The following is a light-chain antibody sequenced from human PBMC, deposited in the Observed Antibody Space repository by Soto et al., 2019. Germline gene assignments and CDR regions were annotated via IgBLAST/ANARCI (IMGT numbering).Light chain of an antibody. Sequence: DIQMTQSPSTLSASLGDRVTITCRASQSISSWLAWYQQKPGKAPKLLIYDASSLESGVPSRFSGSGSGTEFTLTISSLQPDDFATYYCQQYNRMGTFGQGTKV. CDR3: QQYNRMGT. V-gene: IGKV1-5*01. J-gene: IGKJ1*01. CDR2: DAS. CDR1: QSISSW.